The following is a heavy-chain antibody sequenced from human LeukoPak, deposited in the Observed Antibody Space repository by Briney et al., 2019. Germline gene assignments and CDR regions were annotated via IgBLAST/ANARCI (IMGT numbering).Heavy chain of an antibody. CDR2: TYYRSKWYY. CDR3: ARDGYFGSGSYGDAFDL. V-gene: IGHV6-1*01. Sequence: SQTLSLTCAISGDSVSSNSAAWNWIRQSPSRGLEWLGRTYYRSKWYYDYVVSLKGRVTIIPDTSKNQFSLQLNSVSPEDTAVYYCARDGYFGSGSYGDAFDLWGQGTLVTVSS. CDR1: GDSVSSNSAA. J-gene: IGHJ3*01. D-gene: IGHD3-10*01.